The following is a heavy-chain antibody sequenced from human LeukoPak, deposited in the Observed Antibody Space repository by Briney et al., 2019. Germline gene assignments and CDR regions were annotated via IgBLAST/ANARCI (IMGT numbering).Heavy chain of an antibody. V-gene: IGHV1-2*02. CDR1: GYTFTGYY. Sequence: ASVKVSCKASGYTFTGYYTHWVRQAPGQGLEWMGWINPNSGGTNYAQKFQGRVTMTRDTSISTAYMELSRLRSDDTAVYYCARARYCSGGSCYPDWGQGTLVTVSS. CDR2: INPNSGGT. CDR3: ARARYCSGGSCYPD. J-gene: IGHJ4*02. D-gene: IGHD2-15*01.